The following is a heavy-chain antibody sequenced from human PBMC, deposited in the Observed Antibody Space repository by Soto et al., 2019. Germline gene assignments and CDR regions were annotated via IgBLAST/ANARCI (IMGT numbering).Heavy chain of an antibody. D-gene: IGHD3-10*01. CDR1: GGTFSSYT. CDR2: IIPILGIA. Sequence: QVQLVQSGAEVKKPGSSVKVSCKASGGTFSSYTISWVRQAPGQGLEWMGRIIPILGIANYAQKFQGRVTITADKSTSRAYMELSRLRSEDTAVYYCAMVRGDFAFDIWGQGTMVTVSS. J-gene: IGHJ3*02. V-gene: IGHV1-69*02. CDR3: AMVRGDFAFDI.